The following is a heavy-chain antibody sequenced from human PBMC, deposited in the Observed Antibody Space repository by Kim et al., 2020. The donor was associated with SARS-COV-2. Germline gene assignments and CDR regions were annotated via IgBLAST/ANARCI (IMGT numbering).Heavy chain of an antibody. Sequence: ADSVQGRFTISRDNAKNTLYLQMNSLRAEDTAVYYCARGGYSSSWYYFDYWGQGTLVTVSS. CDR3: ARGGYSSSWYYFDY. J-gene: IGHJ4*02. V-gene: IGHV3-74*01. D-gene: IGHD6-13*01.